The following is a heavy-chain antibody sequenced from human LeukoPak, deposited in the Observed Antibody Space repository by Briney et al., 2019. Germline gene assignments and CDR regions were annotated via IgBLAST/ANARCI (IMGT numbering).Heavy chain of an antibody. CDR2: IIPIFGTA. D-gene: IGHD5-12*01. CDR1: GGTFSSYA. V-gene: IGHV1-69*13. Sequence: PSVKFSCKASGGTFSSYAISWVRQAPGQGLEWMGGIIPIFGTANYAQKFQGRVTITADESTSTAYMELSSLRSEDTAVYYCARANQGGYASTFDYWGQGTLVTVSS. J-gene: IGHJ4*02. CDR3: ARANQGGYASTFDY.